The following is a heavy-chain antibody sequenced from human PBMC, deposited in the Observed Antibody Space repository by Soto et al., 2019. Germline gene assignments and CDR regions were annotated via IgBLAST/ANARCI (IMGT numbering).Heavy chain of an antibody. CDR1: GGSISGYY. D-gene: IGHD6-25*01. CDR3: ARGESRSGYYYYYYMDV. Sequence: SETLSLTCTVSGGSISGYYWNWIRQPPGKGLEWIGYIYYSGSTNHNPSLKSRVTISVDTSKSQFSLRLSSVTAADTAVYYCARGESRSGYYYYYYMDVWGKGTTVT. J-gene: IGHJ6*03. CDR2: IYYSGST. V-gene: IGHV4-59*08.